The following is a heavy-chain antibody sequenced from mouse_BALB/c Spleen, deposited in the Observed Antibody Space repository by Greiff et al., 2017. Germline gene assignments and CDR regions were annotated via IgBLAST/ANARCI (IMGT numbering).Heavy chain of an antibody. D-gene: IGHD2-3*01. V-gene: IGHV5-6-4*01. Sequence: EVKVVESGGGLVKPGGSLKLSCAASGFTFSSYTMSWVRQTPEKRLEWVATISSGGSYTYYPDSVKGRFTISRDNAKNTLYLQMSSLKSEDTAMYYCTRDGYYAYWGQGTLVTVSA. CDR2: ISSGGSYT. CDR1: GFTFSSYT. J-gene: IGHJ3*01. CDR3: TRDGYYAY.